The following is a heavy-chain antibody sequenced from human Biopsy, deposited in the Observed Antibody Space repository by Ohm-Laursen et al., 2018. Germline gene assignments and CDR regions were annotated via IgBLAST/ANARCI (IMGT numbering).Heavy chain of an antibody. D-gene: IGHD1/OR15-1a*01. CDR1: GGTFSSSA. CDR3: ARGGGYNWNNGWFDP. Sequence: GASVKVSCKASGGTFSSSAITWVRQAPGQGLVWMGGIIGIFRTAHYAQKFQGRVTITADEFMSTAYMELSSLRSEDTAVYYCARGGGYNWNNGWFDPWGQGTLVTVSS. J-gene: IGHJ5*02. V-gene: IGHV1-69*13. CDR2: IIGIFRTA.